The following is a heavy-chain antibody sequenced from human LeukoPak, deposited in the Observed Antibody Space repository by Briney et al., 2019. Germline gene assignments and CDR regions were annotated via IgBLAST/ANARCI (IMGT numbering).Heavy chain of an antibody. CDR3: ARSKIWNYYDSSGYFIDY. CDR1: GYTFTSYG. Sequence: GASVEVSCKASGYTFTSYGISWVRQAPGQGLGWRGWISPSNGNTNYAQKIQGSVTMTTDTSTSTAYMELRSLRSDDTAVYYCARSKIWNYYDSSGYFIDYWGQGTLVTVSS. J-gene: IGHJ4*02. CDR2: ISPSNGNT. V-gene: IGHV1-18*01. D-gene: IGHD3-22*01.